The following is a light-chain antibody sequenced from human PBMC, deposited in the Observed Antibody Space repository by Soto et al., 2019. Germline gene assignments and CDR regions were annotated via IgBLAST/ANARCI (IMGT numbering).Light chain of an antibody. J-gene: IGKJ1*01. Sequence: DIQMTQSPSSLSASVGDRVTITCRASQGISNYFAWYQQKPGKVPKLLIYAASTLQSGVPSRFSGSGSGTDFTLTISSLQPEDVATYYCQKYNSALPWTFGQGTKVEIK. CDR3: QKYNSALPWT. CDR2: AAS. V-gene: IGKV1-27*01. CDR1: QGISNY.